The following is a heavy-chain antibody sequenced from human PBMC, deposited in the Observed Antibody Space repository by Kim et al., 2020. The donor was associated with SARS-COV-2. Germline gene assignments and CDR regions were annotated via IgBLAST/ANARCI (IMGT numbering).Heavy chain of an antibody. CDR1: GGSVSSGSYY. Sequence: SETLSLTCTVSGGSVSSGSYYWSWIRQPPGKGLEWIGYIYYSGSTNYNPSLKSRVTISVDTSKNQFSLKLSSVTAADTAVYYCARGSMGIRGLGYYYYYGMDVWGQGTTVTVSS. D-gene: IGHD3-10*01. CDR2: IYYSGST. J-gene: IGHJ6*02. CDR3: ARGSMGIRGLGYYYYYGMDV. V-gene: IGHV4-61*01.